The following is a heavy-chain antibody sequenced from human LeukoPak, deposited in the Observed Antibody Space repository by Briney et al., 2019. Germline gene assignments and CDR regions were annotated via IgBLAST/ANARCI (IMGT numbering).Heavy chain of an antibody. CDR2: ISSSGSTI. CDR3: ARKYGFYDILTGYYSYYFDY. CDR1: GGSFSDYY. Sequence: LSLTCAVYGGSFSDYYMSWIRQAPGKGLEWVSYISSSGSTIYYADSVKGRFTISRDNAKNSLYLQMDSLRAEDTAVYYCARKYGFYDILTGYYSYYFDYWGQGTLVTVSS. J-gene: IGHJ4*02. D-gene: IGHD3-9*01. V-gene: IGHV3-11*04.